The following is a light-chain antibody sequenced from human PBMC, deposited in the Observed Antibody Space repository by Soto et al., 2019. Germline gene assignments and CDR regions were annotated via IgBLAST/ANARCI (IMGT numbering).Light chain of an antibody. Sequence: QFVLTQPPSVSGSPGQSVTISCTGTSSDVGSYNRVSWYQQPPGTAPQLMIYDVSNRPSGVPDRFSGSKSGNTASLTISGLQAEDEADYYCSSYTSSSTYVFGTGTKLTVL. J-gene: IGLJ1*01. CDR3: SSYTSSSTYV. V-gene: IGLV2-18*02. CDR2: DVS. CDR1: SSDVGSYNR.